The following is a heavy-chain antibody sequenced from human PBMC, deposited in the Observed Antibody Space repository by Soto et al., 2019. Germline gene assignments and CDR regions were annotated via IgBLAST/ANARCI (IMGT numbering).Heavy chain of an antibody. J-gene: IGHJ4*02. V-gene: IGHV4-61*08. Sequence: PXXTLSLTFAVSGGSISSGGYSWSWIRQPPGKGLEWIGYIYYSGSTNYNPSLKSRVTISLDTSKNQFSMKLSSVTAADTAVYYCARVTTVTSFDYWGQGTLVTV. CDR3: ARVTTVTSFDY. CDR2: IYYSGST. CDR1: GGSISSGGYS. D-gene: IGHD4-4*01.